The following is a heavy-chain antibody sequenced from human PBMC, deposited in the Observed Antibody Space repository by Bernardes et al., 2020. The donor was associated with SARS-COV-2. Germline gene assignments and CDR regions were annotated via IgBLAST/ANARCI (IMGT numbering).Heavy chain of an antibody. CDR3: ARAPYYYDGSGYYYVTFDY. J-gene: IGHJ4*02. Sequence: SETLSLTCTVSGGSVSSGTDYWSWLRQPPGKGLEWIGYIYYSGRTKYNPSLNSPVTMSVDTSKNQFSLKLSSVTAADTAVYYCARAPYYYDGSGYYYVTFDYWGQGALVTVSS. CDR1: GGSVSSGTDY. D-gene: IGHD3-22*01. V-gene: IGHV4-61*01. CDR2: IYYSGRT.